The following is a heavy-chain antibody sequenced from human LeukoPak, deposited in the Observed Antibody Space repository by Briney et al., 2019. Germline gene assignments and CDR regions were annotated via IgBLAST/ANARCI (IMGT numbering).Heavy chain of an antibody. J-gene: IGHJ2*01. D-gene: IGHD1-26*01. CDR1: GGSISSYY. CDR3: ASKVGAGPFRYFDL. CDR2: IYYSGST. Sequence: KPSETLSLTCTVSGGSISSYYWSWIRQPPGKGLEWIGYIYYSGSTNYNPSLKSRVTISVDTSKNQFSLKLSSVTAADTAVYYCASKVGAGPFRYFDLWGRGTQVTVSS. V-gene: IGHV4-59*01.